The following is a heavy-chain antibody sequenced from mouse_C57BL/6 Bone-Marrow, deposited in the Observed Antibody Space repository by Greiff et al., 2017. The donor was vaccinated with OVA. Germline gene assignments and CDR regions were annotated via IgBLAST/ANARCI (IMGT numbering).Heavy chain of an antibody. Sequence: EVHLVESGGGLVKPGGSLKLSCAASGFTFSDYGMHWVRQAPEKGLEWVAYISSGSSTIYYADTVKGRFTISRDNAKNTLFLQMTSLRSEDPAMYYCAKPLLITTGGFAYWGQGTLVTVSA. J-gene: IGHJ3*01. CDR2: ISSGSSTI. D-gene: IGHD1-1*01. CDR1: GFTFSDYG. V-gene: IGHV5-17*01. CDR3: AKPLLITTGGFAY.